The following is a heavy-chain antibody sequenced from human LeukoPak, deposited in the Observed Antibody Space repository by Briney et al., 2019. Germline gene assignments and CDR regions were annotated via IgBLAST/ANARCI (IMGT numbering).Heavy chain of an antibody. V-gene: IGHV1-69*05. CDR2: IIPIFGTA. CDR3: ASGLYDSSGSNDY. CDR1: GGTFSSYA. Sequence: SVKVSCKASGGTFSSYAISWVRQAPGQGLEWRVRIIPIFGTANYAQKFQGRVTITTDVSTSTAYMELSSLRSEDTAVYYCASGLYDSSGSNDYWGQGTLVTVSS. D-gene: IGHD3-22*01. J-gene: IGHJ4*02.